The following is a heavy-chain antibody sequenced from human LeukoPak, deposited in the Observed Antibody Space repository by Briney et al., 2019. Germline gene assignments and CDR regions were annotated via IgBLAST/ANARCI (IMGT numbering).Heavy chain of an antibody. V-gene: IGHV4-59*01. CDR3: ARDTPMGEGLDY. D-gene: IGHD3-16*01. J-gene: IGHJ4*02. Sequence: SSETLSLTCTVSGGSISGYYWSWIRQPPGKGLEWIGYIYYSGSTNYNPSLKSRVTISVDTSKNQFSLKLSSVTAADTAVYYCARDTPMGEGLDYWGQGTLVTVSS. CDR1: GGSISGYY. CDR2: IYYSGST.